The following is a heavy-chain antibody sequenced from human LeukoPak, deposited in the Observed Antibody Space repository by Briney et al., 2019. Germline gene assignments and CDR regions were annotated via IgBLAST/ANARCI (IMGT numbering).Heavy chain of an antibody. CDR2: ISYDGTSK. D-gene: IGHD3-22*01. J-gene: IGHJ1*01. CDR1: GFTFDSHG. CDR3: AKEIITMIVVVLYFQY. Sequence: PGTPLRLSCVGSGFTFDSHGMHWVRQAPGKGLVWLAVISYDGTSKQYADSVRGRLIISRDNSKNTLYLQMNSLRAEDTAVYYCAKEIITMIVVVLYFQYWGQGTLVTVSS. V-gene: IGHV3-30*18.